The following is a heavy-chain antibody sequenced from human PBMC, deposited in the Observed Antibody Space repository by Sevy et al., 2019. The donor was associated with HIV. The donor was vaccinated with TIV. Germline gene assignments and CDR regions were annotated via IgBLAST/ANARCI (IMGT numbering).Heavy chain of an antibody. CDR3: ARDVGEGGDYYGMDV. CDR1: GFTFSSYW. J-gene: IGHJ6*02. Sequence: GGSLRLSCAASGFTFSSYWMSWVRQAPGKGLEWVANIKQDGSEKYYLDSVKGRFTISRDNDKNSLYMQMNSLRAEDTAVYYCARDVGEGGDYYGMDVWGQGTTVTVSS. D-gene: IGHD3-3*01. CDR2: IKQDGSEK. V-gene: IGHV3-7*01.